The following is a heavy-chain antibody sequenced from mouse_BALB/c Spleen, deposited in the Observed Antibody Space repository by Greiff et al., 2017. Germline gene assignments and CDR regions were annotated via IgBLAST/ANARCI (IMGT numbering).Heavy chain of an antibody. CDR2: ISYDGSN. CDR3: ARDDYYGSSYEYFDV. Sequence: DVQLQESGPGLVKPSQSLSLTCSVTGYSITSGYYWNWIRQFPGNKLEWMGYISYDGSNNYNPSLKNRISITRDTSKNQFFLKLNSVTTEDTATYYCARDDYYGSSYEYFDVWGAGTTVTVSS. V-gene: IGHV3-6*02. D-gene: IGHD1-1*01. J-gene: IGHJ1*01. CDR1: GYSITSGYY.